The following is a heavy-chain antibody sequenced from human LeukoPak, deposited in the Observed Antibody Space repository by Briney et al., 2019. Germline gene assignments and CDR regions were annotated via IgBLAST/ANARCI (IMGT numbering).Heavy chain of an antibody. Sequence: GSSVKVSCKVSGYTLTELSMHWVRQAPGKGLEWMGGFDPEDGETIYAQNFQGRVTMTEDTSTDTAYMELSSLRSEDTAVYYCATVFMTTVTNNWFDPWGQGTLVTVSS. J-gene: IGHJ5*02. CDR2: FDPEDGET. D-gene: IGHD4-17*01. CDR3: ATVFMTTVTNNWFDP. V-gene: IGHV1-24*01. CDR1: GYTLTELS.